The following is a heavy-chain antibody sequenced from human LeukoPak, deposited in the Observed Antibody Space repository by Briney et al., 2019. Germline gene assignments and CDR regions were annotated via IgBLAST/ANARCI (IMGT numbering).Heavy chain of an antibody. CDR2: IYTSGST. V-gene: IGHV4-4*07. J-gene: IGHJ3*02. Sequence: SETLSLTCTVSGGSISSYYWSWIRQPAGKGLEWIGRIYTSGSTNYNPSLKSRVTMSVDTSKNQFSLKLSSVTAADTAVYYCASFSSSWFAPPGDAFDIWGQGTMVTVSS. CDR3: ASFSSSWFAPPGDAFDI. CDR1: GGSISSYY. D-gene: IGHD6-13*01.